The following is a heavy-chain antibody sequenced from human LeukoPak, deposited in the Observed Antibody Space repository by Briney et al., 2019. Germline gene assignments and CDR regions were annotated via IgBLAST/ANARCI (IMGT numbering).Heavy chain of an antibody. D-gene: IGHD6-6*01. CDR1: GFTFDDYA. CDR2: INWNSDRI. CDR3: AKDSSSSPYYGMDV. V-gene: IGHV3-9*01. J-gene: IGHJ6*02. Sequence: GRSLRLSRAASGFTFDDYAMHWVRQAPGKGLEWVSGINWNSDRIGYADSVKGRFTISRDNAKNSLYLQMNSLRAEDTALYYCAKDSSSSPYYGMDVWGQGTTVTVSS.